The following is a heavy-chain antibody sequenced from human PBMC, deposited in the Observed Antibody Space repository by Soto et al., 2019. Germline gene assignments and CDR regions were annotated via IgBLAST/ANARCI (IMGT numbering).Heavy chain of an antibody. CDR3: ARDGRDGYYFDY. CDR1: GFTFNNYW. CDR2: IKQDGSEK. D-gene: IGHD2-15*01. Sequence: PGGSLRLSCAASGFTFNNYWMSWVRQAPGRGLQWVANIKQDGSEKYYVDSVKGRFTISRDNAKNSLYLQMNSLRAEDTAVYYCARDGRDGYYFDYWGQGTLVTVSS. J-gene: IGHJ4*02. V-gene: IGHV3-7*01.